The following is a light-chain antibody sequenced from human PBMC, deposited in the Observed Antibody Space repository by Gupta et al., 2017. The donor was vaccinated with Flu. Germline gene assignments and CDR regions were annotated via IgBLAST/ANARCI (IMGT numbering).Light chain of an antibody. J-gene: IGKJ3*01. CDR2: LGS. V-gene: IGKV2-28*01. CDR1: QSLLHNDGYNY. CDR3: MQTLQTPFT. Sequence: DIVMTQSPLSLPVTPGEPASISCRSSQSLLHNDGYNYLDWYLQKPGQSPQLLIYLGSNRASGVPDRFSGSGSGTDFTLKISRVEAEDVGLYYCMQTLQTPFTFGHGTKVDIK.